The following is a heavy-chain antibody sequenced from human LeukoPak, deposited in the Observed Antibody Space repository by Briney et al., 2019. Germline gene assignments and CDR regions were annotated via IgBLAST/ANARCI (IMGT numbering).Heavy chain of an antibody. J-gene: IGHJ4*02. Sequence: PGGSLRPSCAASGFSFSSYSMNWVRQAPGKRLEWVSSISSTSSYIYYADSVEGRFTISRDNTKNSLYLQMNSLRAEDTAVYYCARASSGWAVDLYYFDYWGQGTLVTVSS. CDR3: ARASSGWAVDLYYFDY. CDR1: GFSFSSYS. D-gene: IGHD6-19*01. CDR2: ISSTSSYI. V-gene: IGHV3-21*01.